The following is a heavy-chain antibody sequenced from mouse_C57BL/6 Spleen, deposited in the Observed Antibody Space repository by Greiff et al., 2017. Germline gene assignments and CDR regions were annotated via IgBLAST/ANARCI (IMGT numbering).Heavy chain of an antibody. V-gene: IGHV1-64*01. J-gene: IGHJ4*01. D-gene: IGHD2-12*01. Sequence: QVQLQQPGAELVKPGASVKLSCKASGYTFTSYWMHWVKQRPGQGLEWIGMIHPNSGSTNYNEKFKSKATLTVDKSSSTAYMQLSSLTSEDSAVYYCARSWTRDYTSMDYWGQGTSVTVSS. CDR1: GYTFTSYW. CDR2: IHPNSGST. CDR3: ARSWTRDYTSMDY.